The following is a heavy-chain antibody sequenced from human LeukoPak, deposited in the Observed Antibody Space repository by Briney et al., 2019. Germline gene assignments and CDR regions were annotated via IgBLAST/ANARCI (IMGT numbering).Heavy chain of an antibody. V-gene: IGHV4-59*08. CDR2: IYYSGST. CDR1: GGSISSYY. J-gene: IGHJ4*02. Sequence: SETLSLTCTVSGGSISSYYWSWIRQPPGKGLEWIGYIYYSGSTNYNPSLKSRVTITVDTSKNQFSLKLSSVTAADTAVYYCASQRAVEMANFDYWGQGTLGTVSS. D-gene: IGHD5-24*01. CDR3: ASQRAVEMANFDY.